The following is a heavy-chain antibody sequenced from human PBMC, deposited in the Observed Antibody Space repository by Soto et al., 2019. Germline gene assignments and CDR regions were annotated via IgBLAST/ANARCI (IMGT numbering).Heavy chain of an antibody. CDR1: GFTFSGSA. V-gene: IGHV3-73*01. CDR3: TRSRSDYMAPFDY. Sequence: EVQLVESGGGLVQPGGSLKLSCAASGFTFSGSAMHWVRQASGKGLEWVGRIRSKANSYATAYAASVKGRFTISRDDSNSTAYLQMNSLKAEVTAVYYCTRSRSDYMAPFDYWGQGTLVTVSS. CDR2: IRSKANSYAT. J-gene: IGHJ4*02. D-gene: IGHD4-17*01.